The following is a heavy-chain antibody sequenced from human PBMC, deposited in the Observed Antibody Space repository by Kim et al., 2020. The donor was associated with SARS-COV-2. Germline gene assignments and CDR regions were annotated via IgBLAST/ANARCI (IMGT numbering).Heavy chain of an antibody. CDR1: GASISSYY. D-gene: IGHD3-22*01. J-gene: IGHJ3*02. Sequence: SETLSLTCTVSGASISSYYWSWIRQPPGKGLEWIGYIYYSGSTNYNPSLKSRVTISVDTSKNHFSLKLSSVTAADTAVYFCAREGYYDSSGYYQHDAFDIWGQGTMVTVSS. CDR2: IYYSGST. V-gene: IGHV4-59*01. CDR3: AREGYYDSSGYYQHDAFDI.